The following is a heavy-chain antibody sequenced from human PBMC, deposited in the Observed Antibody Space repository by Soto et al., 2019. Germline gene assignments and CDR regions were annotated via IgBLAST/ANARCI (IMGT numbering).Heavy chain of an antibody. Sequence: EVQLLESGGGLVQPGGSLRLSCAASGFTFRIHAMTWVRQAPGKGLEWVSDISGSGDSTNHADSVKGRFTISRDNSKNTLFLQMNSLRAEDTAVYYCAKVRQQWLDSFDYWGQGTLVTVSS. CDR3: AKVRQQWLDSFDY. J-gene: IGHJ4*02. CDR1: GFTFRIHA. D-gene: IGHD6-19*01. V-gene: IGHV3-23*01. CDR2: ISGSGDST.